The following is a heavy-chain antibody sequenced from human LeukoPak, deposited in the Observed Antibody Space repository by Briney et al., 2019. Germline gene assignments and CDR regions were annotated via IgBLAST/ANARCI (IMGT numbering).Heavy chain of an antibody. CDR2: IYYSGST. CDR3: ARVDAAMSRVDY. V-gene: IGHV4-61*01. CDR1: GGSVSSGSYY. D-gene: IGHD5-18*01. Sequence: PSETLSLTCTVSGGSVSSGSYYWSWIRQPPGKGLEWIGYIYYSGSTNYNPSLKSRVTISVDTSKNQFSLKLSSVTAADTAVYYSARVDAAMSRVDYWGQGTLVTVSS. J-gene: IGHJ4*02.